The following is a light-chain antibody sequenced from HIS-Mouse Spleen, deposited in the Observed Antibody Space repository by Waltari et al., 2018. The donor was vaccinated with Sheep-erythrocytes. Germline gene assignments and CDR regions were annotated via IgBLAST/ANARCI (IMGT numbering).Light chain of an antibody. Sequence: AIRMTQSPSSLSASTGDRVTITCRASQGISSALAWYQQKPGKAPKLLIYDASSLESGVPSRFSGSGSGTDFTLTISRLQPEDFATYYCQQFNNYPRTFGQGTKVEIK. CDR2: DAS. CDR1: QGISSA. CDR3: QQFNNYPRT. V-gene: IGKV1D-13*01. J-gene: IGKJ1*01.